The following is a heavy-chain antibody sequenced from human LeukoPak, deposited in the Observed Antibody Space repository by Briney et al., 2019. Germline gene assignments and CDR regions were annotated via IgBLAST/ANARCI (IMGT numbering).Heavy chain of an antibody. Sequence: PGGSLRLSCAASGFTCSSYAMSWVRQAPGKGLEWVSAISGSGGSTYYADSVKGRFTISRDNSKNTLYLQMNSLRAEDTAVYYCAKDTTKWELQVILDYWGQGTLVTVSS. CDR1: GFTCSSYA. CDR2: ISGSGGST. CDR3: AKDTTKWELQVILDY. V-gene: IGHV3-23*01. D-gene: IGHD1-26*01. J-gene: IGHJ4*02.